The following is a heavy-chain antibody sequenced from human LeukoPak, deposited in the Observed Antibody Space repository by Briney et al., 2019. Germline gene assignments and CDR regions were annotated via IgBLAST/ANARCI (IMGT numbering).Heavy chain of an antibody. D-gene: IGHD2-2*02. Sequence: GASVKVSCKTSGYSFTSQDMHWVRQAPGQSLEWMGCINSGNGDTKYSQEFQGRVTITRDTSATTAYMELSSLRSDDMAVYYCTLYNYWGQGTLVTVSS. V-gene: IGHV1-3*03. CDR1: GYSFTSQD. CDR3: TLYNY. CDR2: INSGNGDT. J-gene: IGHJ4*02.